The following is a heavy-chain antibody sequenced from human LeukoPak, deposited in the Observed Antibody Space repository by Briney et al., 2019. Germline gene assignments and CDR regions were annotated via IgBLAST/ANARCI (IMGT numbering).Heavy chain of an antibody. CDR2: IYYSGST. V-gene: IGHV4-59*12. CDR3: AREEQQQDAFDI. D-gene: IGHD1-1*01. J-gene: IGHJ3*02. Sequence: SETLSLTCTVSGGSISSYYWSWIRQPPGKGLEWIGYIYYSGSTYYNPSLESRLTISLDTSKNEFSLRLTSTTVADTAVYYCAREEQQQDAFDIWGQGTMVTVSS. CDR1: GGSISSYY.